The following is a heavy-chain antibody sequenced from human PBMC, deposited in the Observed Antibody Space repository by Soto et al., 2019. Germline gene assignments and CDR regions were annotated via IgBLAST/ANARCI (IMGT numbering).Heavy chain of an antibody. CDR2: ISYDGSNK. J-gene: IGHJ4*02. V-gene: IGHV3-30*18. Sequence: GGSLRLSCAASGFTFSSYGMHWVRQAPGKGLEWVAVISYDGSNKYYADSVKGRFTISRDNSKNTLYLQMNSLRAEDTAVYYCAKDGRTYDDYLDYYFDYWGQGTPVTVSS. CDR3: AKDGRTYDDYLDYYFDY. D-gene: IGHD4-17*01. CDR1: GFTFSSYG.